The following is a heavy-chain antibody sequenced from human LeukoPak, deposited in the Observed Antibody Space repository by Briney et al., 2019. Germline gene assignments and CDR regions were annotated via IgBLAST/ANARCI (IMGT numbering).Heavy chain of an antibody. Sequence: SVKVSCKASGGTFSSYTISWVRQAPGQGLEWMRRIIPILGIANYAQKFQGRVTITADKSTSTAYMELSSLRSEDTAVYYCARSTSHYRPNWFDPWGPGTLVTVSS. D-gene: IGHD2-2*01. CDR1: GGTFSSYT. J-gene: IGHJ5*02. V-gene: IGHV1-69*02. CDR2: IIPILGIA. CDR3: ARSTSHYRPNWFDP.